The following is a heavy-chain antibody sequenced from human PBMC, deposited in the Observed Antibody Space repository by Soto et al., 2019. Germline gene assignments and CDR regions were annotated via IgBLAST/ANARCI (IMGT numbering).Heavy chain of an antibody. CDR1: GGSISSSSYY. CDR2: IYYSGST. Sequence: QLQLQESGPGLVKPSETLSLTCTVSGGSISSSSYYWGWIRQPPGKGLEWIGSIYYSGSTYYNPSPKSRVTXSXDXPKNQLSLKLSSVTAADTAVYYRARRGGVAAAIWGYWGQGTLVTVSS. D-gene: IGHD6-13*01. CDR3: ARRGGVAAAIWGY. V-gene: IGHV4-39*01. J-gene: IGHJ4*02.